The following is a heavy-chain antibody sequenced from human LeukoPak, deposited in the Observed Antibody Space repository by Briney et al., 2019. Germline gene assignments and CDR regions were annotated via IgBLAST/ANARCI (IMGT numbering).Heavy chain of an antibody. Sequence: PGWSLRLSCAASGFTVSSNYMSWVRQAPGKGLEWVSVIYSGGSTYYADSVKGRFTISRDNSKNTPYLQMNSLRAEDTAVYYCAKEDSGRFGAHWGQGTLVTVSS. V-gene: IGHV3-66*01. J-gene: IGHJ4*02. CDR2: IYSGGST. CDR1: GFTVSSNY. CDR3: AKEDSGRFGAH. D-gene: IGHD3-10*01.